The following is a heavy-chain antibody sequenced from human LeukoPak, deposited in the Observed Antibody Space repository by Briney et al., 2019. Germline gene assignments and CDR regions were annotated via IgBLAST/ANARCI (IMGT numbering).Heavy chain of an antibody. CDR2: ISWNSGSI. Sequence: GRSLRLSCAASGFTFDDYAMHWVRQAPGTGLEWVSGISWNSGSIGYADSVKGRFTISRDNAKNSLYLQMNSLRAEDTAVYYCARIGGRGYFDLWGRGTLVTVSS. CDR3: ARIGGRGYFDL. D-gene: IGHD4-23*01. CDR1: GFTFDDYA. V-gene: IGHV3-9*01. J-gene: IGHJ2*01.